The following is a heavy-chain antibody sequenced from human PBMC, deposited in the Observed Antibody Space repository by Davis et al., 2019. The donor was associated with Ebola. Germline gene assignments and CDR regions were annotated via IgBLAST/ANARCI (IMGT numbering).Heavy chain of an antibody. CDR3: ARVRGVSSTGCYGCPHYYYYMDV. CDR1: GGSISSGGYY. J-gene: IGHJ6*03. D-gene: IGHD2-2*01. Sequence: PSETLSLTCAVSGGSISSGGYYWSWIRQHPGKGLEWIGYIYYSGSTYYNPSLKSRVTISVDTSKNQFSLKLSSVTAADTAVYYCARVRGVSSTGCYGCPHYYYYMDVWGKGTTVTVSS. V-gene: IGHV4-31*11. CDR2: IYYSGST.